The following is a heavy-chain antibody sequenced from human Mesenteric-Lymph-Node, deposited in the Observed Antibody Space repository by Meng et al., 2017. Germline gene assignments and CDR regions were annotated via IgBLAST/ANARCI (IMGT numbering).Heavy chain of an antibody. Sequence: GGSLRLSCAVSGFTFSIYSMTWVRQAPGKGLEWVSSISGSSSHIYYADSVKGRFIISRDNAKNSLYLQMNSLRVEDTAVYYCARYVGNSGYLYYFDYWGQGTLVTVSS. CDR3: ARYVGNSGYLYYFDY. J-gene: IGHJ4*02. D-gene: IGHD3-22*01. CDR2: ISGSSSHI. CDR1: GFTFSIYS. V-gene: IGHV3-21*01.